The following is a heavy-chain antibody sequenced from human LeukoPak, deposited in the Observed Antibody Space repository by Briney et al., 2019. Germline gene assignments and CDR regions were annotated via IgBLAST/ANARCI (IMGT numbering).Heavy chain of an antibody. CDR2: IKQDASEK. Sequence: GGSLRLSCAGSGITLSSYWMSWVRQAPGKGLEWVGNIKQDASEKYFVDSLRGRFTISRDNAKNSLFLQMNSLRADDTAIYYCVRDQGAFDTWGHGTMVTVSS. CDR3: VRDQGAFDT. CDR1: GITLSSYW. J-gene: IGHJ3*02. V-gene: IGHV3-7*05.